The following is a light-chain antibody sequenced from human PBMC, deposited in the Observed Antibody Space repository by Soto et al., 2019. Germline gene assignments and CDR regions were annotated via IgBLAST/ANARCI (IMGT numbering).Light chain of an antibody. CDR3: QQYNNWPPYT. CDR2: GAS. V-gene: IGKV3-15*01. J-gene: IGKJ2*01. CDR1: QSVSSN. Sequence: EIVMTQSPDTLSVSPGERVTLSCRASQSVSSNLAWYQQKPGQGPRLLISGASTRASGIPDRFSGSGSGTQFTLTISSLQSEDLAIYYCQQYNNWPPYTFGQGTKLEIK.